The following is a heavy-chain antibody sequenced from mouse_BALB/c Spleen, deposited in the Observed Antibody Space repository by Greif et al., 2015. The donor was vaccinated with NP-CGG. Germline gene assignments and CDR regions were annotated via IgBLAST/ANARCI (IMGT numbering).Heavy chain of an antibody. CDR2: IRSGGSYT. CDR3: ARQRSPEDC. Sequence: EVQVVESGGGLVKPGGSLKLSCAASGFTFSSYAMSWVRQTPEKRLEWVATIRSGGSYTYYPDSVKGRFTISRDNAKNTLYLQMSSLRSEDTAMYYCARQRSPEDCWGQGTTLTVSS. J-gene: IGHJ2*01. D-gene: IGHD1-1*01. CDR1: GFTFSSYA. V-gene: IGHV5-9-3*01.